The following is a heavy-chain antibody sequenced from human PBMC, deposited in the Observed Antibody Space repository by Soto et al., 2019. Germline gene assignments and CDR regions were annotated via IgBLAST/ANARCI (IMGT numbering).Heavy chain of an antibody. CDR1: GGSISSGDYY. V-gene: IGHV4-30-4*01. CDR2: IYYSGST. D-gene: IGHD3-16*01. Sequence: QVQLQESGPGLVKPSQTLSLTCTVSGGSISSGDYYWSWIRQSPGKGLEWIGYIYYSGSTYYNPFLKGRVTISVDTSKNQLSLKLSSVTVADTAVYYCARLSRRMINAFDIWGQGTMVTVSS. J-gene: IGHJ3*02. CDR3: ARLSRRMINAFDI.